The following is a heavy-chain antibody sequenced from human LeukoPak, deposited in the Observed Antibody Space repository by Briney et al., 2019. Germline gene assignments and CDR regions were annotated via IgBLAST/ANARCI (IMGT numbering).Heavy chain of an antibody. CDR3: AREVYSNYWDYFDY. CDR1: GGTFSSYA. CDR2: TIPNFGTA. V-gene: IGHV1-69*05. J-gene: IGHJ4*02. Sequence: SVKVSCEASGGTFSSYAISWVRQAPGQGLEWMGRTIPNFGTANYAQKFQGRVTITTGESTSTAYLELSSLTSEDTAVYYCAREVYSNYWDYFDYWGQGTLVTV. D-gene: IGHD4-11*01.